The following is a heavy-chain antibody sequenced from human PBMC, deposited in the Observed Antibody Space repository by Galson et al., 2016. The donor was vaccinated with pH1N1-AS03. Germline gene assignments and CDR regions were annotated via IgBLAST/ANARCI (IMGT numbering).Heavy chain of an antibody. D-gene: IGHD1-1*01. V-gene: IGHV3-48*01. CDR3: ARDAPERPVGASFDY. Sequence: SLRLSCAASGFTFTSYSMNWVRQAPGKGLEWISYIRSSGNTIYYADSVKGRFTISRDNAKNSVYLQMNSLRAEDTAVYYCARDAPERPVGASFDYWGQGTLVTVSS. J-gene: IGHJ4*02. CDR1: GFTFTSYS. CDR2: IRSSGNTI.